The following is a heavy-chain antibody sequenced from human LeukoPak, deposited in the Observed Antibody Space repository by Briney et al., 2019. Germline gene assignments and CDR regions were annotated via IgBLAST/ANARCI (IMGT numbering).Heavy chain of an antibody. CDR3: AGAYCGGDCYSGRTFDI. Sequence: SETLSLTCTVSGGSISSSSYYWGWIRQPPGKGLEWIGSIFYTGSTYYNPSLKSRVTISVDTSKNQFSLRLSSVTAADTAVYYCAGAYCGGDCYSGRTFDIWGQGTMVTVSS. CDR1: GGSISSSSYY. CDR2: IFYTGST. J-gene: IGHJ3*02. V-gene: IGHV4-39*07. D-gene: IGHD2-21*02.